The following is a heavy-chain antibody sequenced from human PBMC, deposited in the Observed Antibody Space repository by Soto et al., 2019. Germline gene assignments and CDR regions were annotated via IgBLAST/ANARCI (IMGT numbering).Heavy chain of an antibody. D-gene: IGHD7-27*01. CDR3: ASGTTGAPQWDFDY. V-gene: IGHV3-74*01. J-gene: IGHJ4*02. CDR1: GFTFSSYW. Sequence: PSETLSLSCAASGFTFSSYWMHWVRQAPGKGLVWVSRINSDGSSTSYADSVKGRFTISRDNAKNTLYLQMNSLRAEDTAVYYCASGTTGAPQWDFDYWGQGTLVTVSS. CDR2: INSDGSST.